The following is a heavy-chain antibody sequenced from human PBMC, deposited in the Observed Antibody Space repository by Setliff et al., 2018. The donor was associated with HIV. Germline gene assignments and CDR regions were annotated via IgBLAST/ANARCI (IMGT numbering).Heavy chain of an antibody. CDR2: IYHSGNT. CDR3: ARGQGCGVGCHYAFEM. D-gene: IGHD2-21*02. Sequence: ASETLSLTCTVSGYSISSGYYWGWIREPPGKGREWIGSIYHSGNTYYMPSLQSRVTISVDMSKNQFSLNLNTVTAADTAVYYCARGQGCGVGCHYAFEMWGQGTMVTVSS. V-gene: IGHV4-38-2*02. J-gene: IGHJ3*02. CDR1: GYSISSGYY.